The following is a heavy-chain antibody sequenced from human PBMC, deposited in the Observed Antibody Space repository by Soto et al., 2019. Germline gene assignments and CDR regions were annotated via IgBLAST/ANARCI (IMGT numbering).Heavy chain of an antibody. J-gene: IGHJ5*01. V-gene: IGHV4-30-4*01. D-gene: IGHD5-12*01. CDR3: VRGRYWLPRRCFPNGFYS. CDR2: MYKSATT. CDR1: GDSISNLDYF. Sequence: SETLSLTCSGSGDSISNLDYFWAWMREPPGQALEYIGYMYKSATTYYNPSLESRVAICGDKAKSQFSLNVASVNAADTAVYVFVRGRYWLPRRCFPNGFYSLGQGGLVS.